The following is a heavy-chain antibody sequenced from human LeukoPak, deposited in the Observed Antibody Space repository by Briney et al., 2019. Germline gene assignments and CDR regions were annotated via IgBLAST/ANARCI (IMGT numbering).Heavy chain of an antibody. CDR3: ATGTGGAYTILFDY. CDR1: GGSISSYY. J-gene: IGHJ4*02. Sequence: SETLSLTCTVSGGSISSYYWNWIRQPPGKGLEWIGYIYYSGSTNYNPSLKSRVTISVDTSKNQFSLKLSSVTAEDTAVYYCATGTGGAYTILFDYWGQGTLVTVSS. D-gene: IGHD2-2*02. V-gene: IGHV4-59*01. CDR2: IYYSGST.